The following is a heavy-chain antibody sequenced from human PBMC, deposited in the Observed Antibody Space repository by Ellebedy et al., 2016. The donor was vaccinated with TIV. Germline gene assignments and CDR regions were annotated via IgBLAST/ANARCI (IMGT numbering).Heavy chain of an antibody. CDR2: MSYGGSNK. CDR1: GFTFSSYG. J-gene: IGHJ4*02. CDR3: ARTRYGDLREVSDF. V-gene: IGHV3-30-3*01. D-gene: IGHD4-17*01. Sequence: GESLKISCAASGFTFSSYGLHWVRQAPGKGLEWVAVMSYGGSNKYYADSVKGRFTISRDNSKNTLYLQMNSLRADYTAVYYCARTRYGDLREVSDFWGQGTLVTVSS.